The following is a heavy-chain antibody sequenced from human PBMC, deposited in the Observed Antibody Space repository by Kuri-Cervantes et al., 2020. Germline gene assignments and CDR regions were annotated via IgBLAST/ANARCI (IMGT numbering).Heavy chain of an antibody. D-gene: IGHD2-15*01. J-gene: IGHJ4*02. Sequence: ASVKVSCKASGYTFSGYYMHWVRQAPGQGLEWMGWINPNSGGTNNAQKFHGRVTMTRDTSTSTAYMELRSLRSDDTAVYYCARAISQVVAGTAVDYWGKGTLVTVSS. CDR1: GYTFSGYY. CDR2: INPNSGGT. CDR3: ARAISQVVAGTAVDY. V-gene: IGHV1-2*02.